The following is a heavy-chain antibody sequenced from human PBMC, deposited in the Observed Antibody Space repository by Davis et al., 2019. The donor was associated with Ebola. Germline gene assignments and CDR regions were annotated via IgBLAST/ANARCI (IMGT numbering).Heavy chain of an antibody. V-gene: IGHV1-69-2*01. Sequence: ASVKVSCKGSGYSFSDYYIHWVQGAPGKGLEWVGLVDPTAGKTVYAEKFQDRVTITADRSTDTVNMELSSLRFEDAAVYYCTTIDILNAYVTYDMDVWGQGTTVTVS. J-gene: IGHJ6*02. CDR1: GYSFSDYY. CDR2: VDPTAGKT. CDR3: TTIDILNAYVTYDMDV. D-gene: IGHD3-9*01.